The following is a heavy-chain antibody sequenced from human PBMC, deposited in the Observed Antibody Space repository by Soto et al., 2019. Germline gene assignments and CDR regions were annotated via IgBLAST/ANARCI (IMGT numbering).Heavy chain of an antibody. CDR1: GFTFSSYE. CDR3: AREGLGYYGMDV. Sequence: GGSLRLSCAASGFTFSSYEMNWVRQAPGKGLEWVSYISSSGSTIYYADSVKGRFTISRDNAKNSLYLQMNSLRAEDTAVYYCAREGLGYYGMDVWGQGTKVTVSS. V-gene: IGHV3-48*03. J-gene: IGHJ6*02. CDR2: ISSSGSTI. D-gene: IGHD6-19*01.